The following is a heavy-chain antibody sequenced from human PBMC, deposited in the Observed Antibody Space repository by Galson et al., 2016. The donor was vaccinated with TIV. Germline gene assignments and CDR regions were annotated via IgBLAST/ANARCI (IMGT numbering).Heavy chain of an antibody. Sequence: CAISGDSVSSDSAAWNWIRQSPSRGLEWLGRTYYRSKWYNDYAVAVKSRITITPDTSKNQFSLQLTSVTPEDTAVYYCARATPSVFGVVMTLDYWGREPWSPSPQ. CDR2: TYYRSKWYN. CDR1: GDSVSSDSAA. V-gene: IGHV6-1*01. CDR3: ARATPSVFGVVMTLDY. D-gene: IGHD3-3*01. J-gene: IGHJ4*02.